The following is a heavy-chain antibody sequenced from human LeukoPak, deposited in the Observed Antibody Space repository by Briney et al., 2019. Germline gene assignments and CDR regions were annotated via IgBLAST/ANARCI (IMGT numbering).Heavy chain of an antibody. CDR2: ISGYNGDT. CDR3: ARLYCSSTSCYGGYYYYMDV. Sequence: ASVKVSCKASGYTFTTYGISWVRQAPGQGLEWMGWISGYNGDTNYAQKLQGRVTMTTDTSTSTAYMELRSLRSDDTAVYYCARLYCSSTSCYGGYYYYMDVWGKGTTVTISS. J-gene: IGHJ6*03. V-gene: IGHV1-18*01. D-gene: IGHD2-2*01. CDR1: GYTFTTYG.